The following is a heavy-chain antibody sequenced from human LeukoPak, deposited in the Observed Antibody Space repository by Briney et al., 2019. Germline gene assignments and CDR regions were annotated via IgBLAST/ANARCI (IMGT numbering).Heavy chain of an antibody. D-gene: IGHD4-17*01. V-gene: IGHV4-59*01. CDR2: IYYSGST. J-gene: IGHJ4*02. Sequence: SETLSLTCTVSGGSISSYYWSWIRQPPGKGLEWIGYIYYSGSTNYNPSLKSRVTMSIDTSKNQFSLKLSSVTAADTAVYYCARWGTEDGDYPKYWGQGTLVTVSS. CDR1: GGSISSYY. CDR3: ARWGTEDGDYPKY.